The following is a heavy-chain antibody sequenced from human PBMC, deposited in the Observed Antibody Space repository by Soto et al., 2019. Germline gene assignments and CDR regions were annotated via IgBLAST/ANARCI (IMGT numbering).Heavy chain of an antibody. CDR2: IYYSGST. CDR3: ATAMVLDYYYGMDV. J-gene: IGHJ6*02. V-gene: IGHV4-31*03. CDR1: GGSISSGGCY. D-gene: IGHD3-10*01. Sequence: ILSLTCTVSGGSISSGGCYWSWIRQHPGKGLEWIGYIYYSGSTYYNPSLKSRVTISVDTSKNQFSLKLSSVTAADTAVYYCATAMVLDYYYGMDVWGQGTTVTVSS.